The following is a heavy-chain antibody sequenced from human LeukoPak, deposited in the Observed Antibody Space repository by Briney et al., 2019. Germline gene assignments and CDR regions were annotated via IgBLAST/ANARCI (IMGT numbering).Heavy chain of an antibody. CDR1: GFTFSSYE. CDR2: ITGGSTTI. D-gene: IGHD2-2*01. V-gene: IGHV3-48*03. J-gene: IGHJ3*02. Sequence: GGSLRLSCAASGFTFSSYEMNWVRQAPGKGLEGVAYITGGSTTIYYADSVKGGFTISRDNAKNSLYMQMNSLRAENTAVYYCARVYCSSTSCYALAFDIWGQGTMVTVSS. CDR3: ARVYCSSTSCYALAFDI.